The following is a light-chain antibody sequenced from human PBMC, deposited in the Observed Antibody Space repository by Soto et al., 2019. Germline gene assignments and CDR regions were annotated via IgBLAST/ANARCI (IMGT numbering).Light chain of an antibody. CDR1: QSVSSSY. CDR3: QQYGTEGFT. J-gene: IGKJ3*01. Sequence: EIVLTQSPGTLSLSTGERATLSCRASQSVSSSYLAWYQQKPGQAPRLLIECASSRATGIPDRFSGSGSGTDFTLTISRLEPEDFAVYYCQQYGTEGFTFGPGTKVDIK. CDR2: CAS. V-gene: IGKV3-20*01.